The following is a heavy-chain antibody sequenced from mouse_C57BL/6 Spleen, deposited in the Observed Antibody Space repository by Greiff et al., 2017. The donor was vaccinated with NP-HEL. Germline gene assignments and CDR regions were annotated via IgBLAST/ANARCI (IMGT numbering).Heavy chain of an antibody. CDR2: IDPSDSYT. D-gene: IGHD3-2*02. Sequence: QVQLQQPGAELVRPGTSVKLSCKASGYTFTSYWMHWVKQRPGQGLEWIGVIDPSDSYTTSNHKFKGKATLTVDTSSSTAYMQRSSLTSEDSAVYYCARLEGSSGYAMDYWGQGTSVTVSS. J-gene: IGHJ4*01. V-gene: IGHV1-59*01. CDR3: ARLEGSSGYAMDY. CDR1: GYTFTSYW.